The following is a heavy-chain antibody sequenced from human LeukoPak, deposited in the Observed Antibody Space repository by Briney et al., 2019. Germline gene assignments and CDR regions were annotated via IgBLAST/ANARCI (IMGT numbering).Heavy chain of an antibody. CDR1: GYSFTSYW. CDR2: IDPSDSYT. Sequence: GESLKISCKGSGYSFTSYWISWVRQMSGKGLEWMGRIDPSDSYTNYSPSFQGHVTISADKSISTAYLQWSSLKASDTAMYYCARTSSPQLGYYGMDVWSKGTTVTVSS. V-gene: IGHV5-10-1*01. CDR3: ARTSSPQLGYYGMDV. D-gene: IGHD6-13*01. J-gene: IGHJ6*04.